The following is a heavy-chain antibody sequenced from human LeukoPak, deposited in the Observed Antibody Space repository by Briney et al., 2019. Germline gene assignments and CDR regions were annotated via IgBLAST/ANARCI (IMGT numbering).Heavy chain of an antibody. CDR1: GYTFTDYY. CDR2: INPNSGGT. CDR3: ASMGSIAARQEYYYMDV. J-gene: IGHJ6*03. D-gene: IGHD6-6*01. V-gene: IGHV1-2*02. Sequence: ASVKVSCKTSGYTFTDYYMHWVRQAPGQGLEWMGWINPNSGGTNYAQKFQGRVTMTRDTSISTAYMELSRLKSDDTAVYYCASMGSIAARQEYYYMDVWGKGTTVTVSS.